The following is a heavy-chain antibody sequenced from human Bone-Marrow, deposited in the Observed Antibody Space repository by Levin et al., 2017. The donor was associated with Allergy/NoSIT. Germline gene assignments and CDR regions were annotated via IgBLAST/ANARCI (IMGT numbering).Heavy chain of an antibody. D-gene: IGHD1-14*01. CDR3: AREYIYYMDV. CDR1: GFTVSNYY. J-gene: IGHJ6*03. V-gene: IGHV3-53*01. CDR2: IYHTGET. Sequence: GGSLRLSCAASGFTVSNYYMNWVRQAPGKGLEWVSLIYHTGETHYADSVKGRFTISRDNSKNTLYLQMNNLRAEDTAMYYCAREYIYYMDVWGRGTTVTVSS.